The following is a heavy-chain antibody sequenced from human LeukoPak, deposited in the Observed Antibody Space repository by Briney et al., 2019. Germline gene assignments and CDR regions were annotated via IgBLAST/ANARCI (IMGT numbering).Heavy chain of an antibody. CDR1: GFTFSSYG. CDR2: IRYDGSNK. CDR3: ARVTGGNYYYYYMDV. D-gene: IGHD2-8*02. J-gene: IGHJ6*03. V-gene: IGHV3-30*02. Sequence: GGSLRLSCAASGFTFSSYGMHWVRQAPGKGLEWVAFIRYDGSNKYYADSVKGRFIISRDNAKNSLYLQMNSLRAEDTAVYYCARVTGGNYYYYYMDVWGKGTTVTVSS.